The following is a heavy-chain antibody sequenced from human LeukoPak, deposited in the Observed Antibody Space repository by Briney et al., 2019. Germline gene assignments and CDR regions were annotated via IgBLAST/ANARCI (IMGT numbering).Heavy chain of an antibody. D-gene: IGHD5-18*01. Sequence: ASVKVSCKASGGTFSSYAISWVRQAPGQGLEWMGGIIPIFGTANYAQKFQGRVTITTDESTSTAYMELSSLGSEDTAVYYCAGAQVYSYGYVEYYFDYWGQGTLVTVSS. V-gene: IGHV1-69*05. CDR3: AGAQVYSYGYVEYYFDY. CDR1: GGTFSSYA. J-gene: IGHJ4*02. CDR2: IIPIFGTA.